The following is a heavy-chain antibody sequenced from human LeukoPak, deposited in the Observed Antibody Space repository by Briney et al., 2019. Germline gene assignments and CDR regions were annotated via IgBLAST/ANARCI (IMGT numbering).Heavy chain of an antibody. D-gene: IGHD5-12*01. Sequence: ASVKVSCKASGYTFSGYYMHWVRQAPGQGLEWMGWINPNSGGTNYAQKFQGRVTMTRDASINTAYMELSSLRSDDTAVYYCARGGEYSGYVGLFDYWGQGTLVTVSS. V-gene: IGHV1-2*02. J-gene: IGHJ4*02. CDR3: ARGGEYSGYVGLFDY. CDR1: GYTFSGYY. CDR2: INPNSGGT.